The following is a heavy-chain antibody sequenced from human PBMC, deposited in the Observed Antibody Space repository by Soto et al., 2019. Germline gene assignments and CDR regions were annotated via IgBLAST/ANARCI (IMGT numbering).Heavy chain of an antibody. D-gene: IGHD3-22*01. CDR1: GFTFSSYG. Sequence: VQLLESGGGVVQPGRSLRLSCAASGFTFSSYGMHWVRQAPGKGLEWVAVISYDGSNKYYADSVKGRFTISRDNSKNTLYLQMNSLRAEDTAVYYCAKGARYYDSSAPLDYWGQGTLVTVSS. J-gene: IGHJ4*02. CDR3: AKGARYYDSSAPLDY. V-gene: IGHV3-30*18. CDR2: ISYDGSNK.